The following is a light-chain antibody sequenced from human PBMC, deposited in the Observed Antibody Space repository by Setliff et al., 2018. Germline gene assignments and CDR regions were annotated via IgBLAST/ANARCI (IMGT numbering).Light chain of an antibody. Sequence: DIQMTQSPSSLSASVGERVTITCRASQSISSYLNWYQQKPGKAPKLLIYAASSLQSGVPSRFSGSGSGTDFTLTISSLQPEDFATYYCQQSYSTQLTFGGGTKVDIK. V-gene: IGKV1-39*01. CDR2: AAS. J-gene: IGKJ4*01. CDR3: QQSYSTQLT. CDR1: QSISSY.